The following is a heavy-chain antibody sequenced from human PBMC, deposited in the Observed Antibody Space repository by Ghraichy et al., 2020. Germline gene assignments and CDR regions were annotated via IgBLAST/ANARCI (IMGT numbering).Heavy chain of an antibody. Sequence: GGSLRLSCAASGFTFSDYYMSWIRQAPGKGLEWVSYISSSSSYTNYADSVKGRFTISRDNAKNSLYLQMNSLRAEDTAVYYCARDLAPGSTSPPGADENWFDPWGQGTLVTVSS. CDR1: GFTFSDYY. D-gene: IGHD2-2*01. CDR2: ISSSSSYT. J-gene: IGHJ5*02. V-gene: IGHV3-11*06. CDR3: ARDLAPGSTSPPGADENWFDP.